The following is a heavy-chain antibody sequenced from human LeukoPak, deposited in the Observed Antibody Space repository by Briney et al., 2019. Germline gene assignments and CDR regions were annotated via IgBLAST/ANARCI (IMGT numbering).Heavy chain of an antibody. CDR3: ARMPGANYYYDGMDV. CDR1: GFTFSSYG. J-gene: IGHJ6*02. Sequence: GGSLRPSCAASGFTFSSYGVHWVRQAPGKELEWVAVISYDGSNKYNADSVKGRFTISRDNSKNTLYLQMNSLRAEDTAVYYCARMPGANYYYDGMDVWGQGTTVTVSS. V-gene: IGHV3-30-3*01. D-gene: IGHD1-14*01. CDR2: ISYDGSNK.